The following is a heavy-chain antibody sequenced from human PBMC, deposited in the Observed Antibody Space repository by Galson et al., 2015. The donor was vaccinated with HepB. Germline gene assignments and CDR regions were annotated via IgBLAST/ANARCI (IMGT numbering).Heavy chain of an antibody. Sequence: CTVSGGSISSSSYYWGWIRQPPGKGLQWIGYIHYSGSTYFSPSLQSRISMSVDPSKKQFSLRLNSVTAADTAVYYCARTGFYDFAIDPWGQGTLVTVSP. V-gene: IGHV4-30-4*08. CDR2: IHYSGST. D-gene: IGHD3-3*01. CDR3: ARTGFYDFAIDP. CDR1: GGSISSSSYY. J-gene: IGHJ5*02.